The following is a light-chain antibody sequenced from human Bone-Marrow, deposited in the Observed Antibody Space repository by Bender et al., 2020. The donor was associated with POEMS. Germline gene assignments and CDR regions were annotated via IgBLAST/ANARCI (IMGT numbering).Light chain of an antibody. CDR1: SSDVGSYNL. V-gene: IGLV2-23*02. CDR3: CSYAGSSTLI. Sequence: QSALTQPASVSGSPEQSITISCTGASSDVGSYNLVSWYQQHPGKAPKLIIYEVTRRPSGVSTRFSGSKSGKTASLTISGLQAEDEADYYCCSYAGSSTLIFGGGTKLTVL. CDR2: EVT. J-gene: IGLJ2*01.